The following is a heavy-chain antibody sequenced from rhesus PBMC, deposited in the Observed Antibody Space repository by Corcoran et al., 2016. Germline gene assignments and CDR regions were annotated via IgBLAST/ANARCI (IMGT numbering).Heavy chain of an antibody. J-gene: IGHJ4*01. V-gene: IGHV4-127*01. CDR1: GYSISSGYD. CDR2: NDGSRGST. Sequence: QVQLQESGPGVVKPSETLSLIRAVSGYSISSGYDWGRIRQPPGKGLEWIGYNDGSRGSTNYNPSLKNRVTISKDTSKNQFSLKLSSVTAADTAVYYCARGSGWYGDYFDYWGQGVLVTVSS. D-gene: IGHD6-31*01. CDR3: ARGSGWYGDYFDY.